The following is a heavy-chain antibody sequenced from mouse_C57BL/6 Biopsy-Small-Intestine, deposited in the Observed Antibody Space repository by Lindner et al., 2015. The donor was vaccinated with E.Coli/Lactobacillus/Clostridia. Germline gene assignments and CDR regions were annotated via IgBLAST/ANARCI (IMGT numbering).Heavy chain of an antibody. CDR2: INPYNGDT. Sequence: VQLQESGLELVKPGASVKISCKASGYSFTGYFMNWVKQSHGKSLEWIGRINPYNGDTFYNQKFKGKATLTVDKSSSTAHMELRSLTSEDSAVYYCARGSYGNSNGYAMDYWGQGTSVTVSS. J-gene: IGHJ4*01. D-gene: IGHD2-1*01. CDR1: GYSFTGYF. V-gene: IGHV1-20*01. CDR3: ARGSYGNSNGYAMDY.